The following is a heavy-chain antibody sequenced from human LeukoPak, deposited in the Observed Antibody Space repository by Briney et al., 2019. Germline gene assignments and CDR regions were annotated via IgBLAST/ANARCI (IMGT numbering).Heavy chain of an antibody. J-gene: IGHJ4*02. CDR3: AKGAIVVVVAATAPFDY. Sequence: PGGSLRLSCAASGFTFSSYGMSWVRQAPGKGLEWVSAISGSGGSTYYADSVKGRFTISRDNSKNTLYLQMNSLRAEDTAVYYCAKGAIVVVVAATAPFDYWGQGTLVTVSS. CDR1: GFTFSSYG. CDR2: ISGSGGST. V-gene: IGHV3-23*01. D-gene: IGHD2-15*01.